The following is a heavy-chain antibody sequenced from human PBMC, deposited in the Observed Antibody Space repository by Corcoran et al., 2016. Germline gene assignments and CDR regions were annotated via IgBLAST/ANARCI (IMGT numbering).Heavy chain of an antibody. V-gene: IGHV4-59*01. Sequence: QVQLQESGPGLVKPSETLSLTCAVSGASIYSYYWSWIRQPPGKGLEYIGYIHHTGGTRYSPSLASRVTISLDMSKNQFSLRLTSTTAADTAVYYCARHDAIPLMRNGMDVWGQGTTVTVS. CDR3: ARHDAIPLMRNGMDV. CDR2: IHHTGGT. D-gene: IGHD2-8*01. J-gene: IGHJ6*02. CDR1: GASIYSYY.